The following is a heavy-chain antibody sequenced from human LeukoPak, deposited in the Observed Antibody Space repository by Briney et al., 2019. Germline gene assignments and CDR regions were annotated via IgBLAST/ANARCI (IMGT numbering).Heavy chain of an antibody. Sequence: PGGSLRLSCAASGFTFSSYGMHWVRQAPGKGLEWVAVISYDGNNKYYADSVKGRFTISRDNSKNTLYLQMNSLRAEDTAVYYCATLDGDDAFDIWGQGTMVTVSS. J-gene: IGHJ3*02. CDR1: GFTFSSYG. CDR2: ISYDGNNK. CDR3: ATLDGDDAFDI. V-gene: IGHV3-30*03. D-gene: IGHD4-17*01.